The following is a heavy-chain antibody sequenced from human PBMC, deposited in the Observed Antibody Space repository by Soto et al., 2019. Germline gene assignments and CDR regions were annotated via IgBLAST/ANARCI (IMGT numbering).Heavy chain of an antibody. D-gene: IGHD7-27*01. J-gene: IGHJ3*02. Sequence: ASVKVSCKASGYSFTTYGISWVRQAPGQGLEWMGWISGYNGDTNNAQKFQDRVTMTIDRSTTTAYLELRSLTSDDTAVYYCASNWGLDAFDIWG. CDR1: GYSFTTYG. CDR2: ISGYNGDT. CDR3: ASNWGLDAFDI. V-gene: IGHV1-18*01.